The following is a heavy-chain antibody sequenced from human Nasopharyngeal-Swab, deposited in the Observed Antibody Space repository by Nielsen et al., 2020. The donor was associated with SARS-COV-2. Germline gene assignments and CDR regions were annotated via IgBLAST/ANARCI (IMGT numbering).Heavy chain of an antibody. CDR2: MYSGGNT. V-gene: IGHV3-53*01. J-gene: IGHJ4*02. CDR1: GFTVSSTY. CDR3: ARDGARYFDY. Sequence: GESLKISCAASGFTVSSTYMSWVRQAPGKGLEWVSVMYSGGNTYYADSVKGRFTISRDNSKNTVYLQMNSLRSDDTAVYYCARDGARYFDYWGQGTLVTVSS.